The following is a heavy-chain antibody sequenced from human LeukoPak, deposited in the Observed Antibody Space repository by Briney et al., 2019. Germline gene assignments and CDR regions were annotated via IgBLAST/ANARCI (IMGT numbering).Heavy chain of an antibody. Sequence: GGSLRLSCAACGFTFSSYDLHWVRQATGKGLESVSVIGTAGDTYYPGSVKGQFTISRDNAKNSLYLQMNSLRAEDTAVYYCAREYSGYDYYFDYWSQGTLVTVSS. CDR2: IGTAGDT. D-gene: IGHD5-12*01. CDR3: AREYSGYDYYFDY. V-gene: IGHV3-13*03. J-gene: IGHJ4*02. CDR1: GFTFSSYD.